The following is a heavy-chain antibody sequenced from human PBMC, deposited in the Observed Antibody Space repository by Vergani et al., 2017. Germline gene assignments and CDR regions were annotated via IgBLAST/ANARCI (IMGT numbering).Heavy chain of an antibody. D-gene: IGHD3-22*01. CDR1: GGTFSSYT. Sequence: QVQLVQSGAEVKKPGSSVKVSCKASGGTFSSYTISWVRQAPGQGLEWMGRIIPILGIANYAQKFQGRVTITADKSTSTGYMALSSLRSEGTAGYYCARDLYDSRGFAFEPWGQGTRVSVSA. CDR2: IIPILGIA. V-gene: IGHV1-69*08. CDR3: ARDLYDSRGFAFEP. J-gene: IGHJ5*02.